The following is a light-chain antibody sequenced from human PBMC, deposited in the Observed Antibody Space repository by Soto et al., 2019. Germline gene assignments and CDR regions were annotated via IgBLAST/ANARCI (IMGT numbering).Light chain of an antibody. J-gene: IGLJ2*01. CDR3: SSYTSTNTLI. CDR2: DVS. V-gene: IGLV2-14*01. Sequence: QSALTQPASVSGSPGQSITISCTGTSSDVGSYNYVSWYQQNPGKAPKLIIHDVSNRPSGVSNRFSGSKSGNTASVTISGLQAEDEANYYCSSYTSTNTLIFGGGTKLTVL. CDR1: SSDVGSYNY.